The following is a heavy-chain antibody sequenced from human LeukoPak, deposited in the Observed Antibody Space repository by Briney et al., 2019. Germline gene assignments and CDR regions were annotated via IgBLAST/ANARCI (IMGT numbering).Heavy chain of an antibody. CDR1: GYTFTGYY. CDR3: ATNLRIAASLIV. D-gene: IGHD6-13*01. Sequence: ASVKVSCKASGYTFTGYYMHWVRQAPGQGLEWMGWINPNIGGTNYAQKFQGRVTMTRDTSITTAYMELSRLRSDDTAVYYCATNLRIAASLIVWGQGTLVTVSS. V-gene: IGHV1-2*02. J-gene: IGHJ4*02. CDR2: INPNIGGT.